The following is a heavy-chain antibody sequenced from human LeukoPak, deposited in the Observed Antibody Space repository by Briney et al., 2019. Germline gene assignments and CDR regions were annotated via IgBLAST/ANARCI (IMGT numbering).Heavy chain of an antibody. J-gene: IGHJ4*02. V-gene: IGHV3-30*02. CDR3: ARADWDTAMIDY. Sequence: GGSLRLSCAASGFTFSSYGMSWVRQAPGKGLEWVAYIRYDGSNRHYADSVKGRFTISRDNAKNSLYLQMNSLRAEDTAVYYCARADWDTAMIDYWGQGTLVTVSS. CDR1: GFTFSSYG. D-gene: IGHD5-18*01. CDR2: IRYDGSNR.